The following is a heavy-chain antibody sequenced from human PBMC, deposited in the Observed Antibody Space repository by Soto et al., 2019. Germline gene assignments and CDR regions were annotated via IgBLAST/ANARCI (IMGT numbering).Heavy chain of an antibody. V-gene: IGHV1-18*01. CDR2: ISAYNGNT. CDR1: GYTFTSYV. D-gene: IGHD3-10*01. Sequence: QVQLVQSGAEVKKPGASVKVSCKASGYTFTSYVISCVRQAPGQGLEWMGWISAYNGNTNYAQKLQGRVTMTTDTSTSKAYIELRSLRSDDTAVYYCARDRGFVVRAPPVDYWGQGTLVTVSS. CDR3: ARDRGFVVRAPPVDY. J-gene: IGHJ4*02.